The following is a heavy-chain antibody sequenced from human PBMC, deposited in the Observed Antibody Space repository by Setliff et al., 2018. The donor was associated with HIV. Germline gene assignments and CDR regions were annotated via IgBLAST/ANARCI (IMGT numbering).Heavy chain of an antibody. CDR2: INPNSGGT. CDR3: ARDRDGDHMTHDY. D-gene: IGHD4-17*01. Sequence: ASVKVSCKASGYTFTGYYMHWVRQAPGQGLEWMGWINPNSGGTNYAQKFQGRVTMTRDTSISTAYMELSRLRSDDTAVYYCARDRDGDHMTHDYWGQGTLVTVSS. J-gene: IGHJ4*02. V-gene: IGHV1-2*02. CDR1: GYTFTGYY.